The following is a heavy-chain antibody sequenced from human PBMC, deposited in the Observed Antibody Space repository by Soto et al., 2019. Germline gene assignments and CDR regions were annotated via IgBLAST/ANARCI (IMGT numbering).Heavy chain of an antibody. V-gene: IGHV3-23*01. D-gene: IGHD6-6*01. J-gene: IGHJ4*02. CDR1: GFTFSSYA. CDR3: AKHDELYYSSSSWGFDY. Sequence: GGSLRLSCAASGFTFSSYAMSWVRQAPGKGLEWVSAISGSGGSTYYADSVKGRFTISRDNSKNTLYLQMNSLRAEDTAVYYCAKHDELYYSSSSWGFDYWGQGTLVTVSS. CDR2: ISGSGGST.